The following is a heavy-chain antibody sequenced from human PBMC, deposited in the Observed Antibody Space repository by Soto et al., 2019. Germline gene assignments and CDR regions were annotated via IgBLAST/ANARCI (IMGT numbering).Heavy chain of an antibody. CDR3: AKDFFGSSDYYYAMDV. D-gene: IGHD3-22*01. V-gene: IGHV3-23*01. CDR1: GFTFSSYA. J-gene: IGHJ6*02. CDR2: IGARGGST. Sequence: GGSLRLSCAASGFTFSSYAMNWVRQAPGKGLEWVSAIGARGGSTYYADSVKGRFTISRDNSENTLYLQMSSLRVEDAAVYYCAKDFFGSSDYYYAMDVWGQGTTVT.